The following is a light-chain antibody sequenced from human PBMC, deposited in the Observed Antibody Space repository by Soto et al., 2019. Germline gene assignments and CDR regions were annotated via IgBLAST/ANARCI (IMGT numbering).Light chain of an antibody. J-gene: IGKJ1*01. V-gene: IGKV3-20*01. CDR2: GAS. CDR3: QQYGSSPWT. CDR1: QSVSANY. Sequence: EIVLTQSPGTLSLSPGERATLSCRASQSVSANYLAWYQQKPGQSPRLLIFGASNRATGISDRFSGSGSGTYFTLTISGLEPEDFAVYYCQQYGSSPWTFGQGTKVEIK.